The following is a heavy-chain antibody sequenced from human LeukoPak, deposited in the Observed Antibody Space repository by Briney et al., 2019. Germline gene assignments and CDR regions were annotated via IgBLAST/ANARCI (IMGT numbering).Heavy chain of an antibody. CDR3: ARAVRLPSIAARPYYFDY. CDR2: IYYSGST. Sequence: SETLSLTCTVSGGSISSYYWSWIRQPPGKGLEWIGYIYYSGSTNYNPSLKSRVTISVDTSKNQFSLKLSSVTAADTAVYYCARAVRLPSIAARPYYFDYWGQGTLVTVSS. J-gene: IGHJ4*02. V-gene: IGHV4-59*01. CDR1: GGSISSYY. D-gene: IGHD6-6*01.